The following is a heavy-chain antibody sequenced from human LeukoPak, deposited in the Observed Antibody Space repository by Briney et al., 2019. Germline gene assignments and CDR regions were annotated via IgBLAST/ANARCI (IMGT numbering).Heavy chain of an antibody. Sequence: NSSETLSLICTVSGGSISSYYWSWIRQPPGKGLEWIGYIYYSGSTNYNPSLKSRVTISVDTSKNQFSLKLSSVTAADTAVYYCARGATHPADFDYWGQGTLVTFSS. CDR1: GGSISSYY. V-gene: IGHV4-59*01. J-gene: IGHJ4*02. D-gene: IGHD1-26*01. CDR2: IYYSGST. CDR3: ARGATHPADFDY.